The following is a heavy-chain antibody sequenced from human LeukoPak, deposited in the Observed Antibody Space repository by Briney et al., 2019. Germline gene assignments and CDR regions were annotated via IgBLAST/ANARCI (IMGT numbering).Heavy chain of an antibody. Sequence: ASVKVSCKASGYTFTSYYMHWVRQAPGQGLEWMGIINPSGGSTSYAQKFQGRVTMTRDTSTSTVYMELSSLRSEDTAVYYRARDSDYYDSSGYLPQYYFDYWGQGTLVTVSS. V-gene: IGHV1-46*01. CDR3: ARDSDYYDSSGYLPQYYFDY. CDR2: INPSGGST. J-gene: IGHJ4*02. CDR1: GYTFTSYY. D-gene: IGHD3-22*01.